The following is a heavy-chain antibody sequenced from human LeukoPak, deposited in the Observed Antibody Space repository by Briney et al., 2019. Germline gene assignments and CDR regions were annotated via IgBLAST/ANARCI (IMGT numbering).Heavy chain of an antibody. CDR3: ASVRIVGATRYFDY. D-gene: IGHD1-26*01. CDR1: SGSFSGYY. Sequence: SETLSLTCAVYSGSFSGYYWSWIRQPPGKGLEWIGEINHSGSTNYNPSLKSRVTITVDTSKNQFSLKLSPVTAADTAVYYCASVRIVGATRYFDYWGQGTLVTVSS. CDR2: INHSGST. V-gene: IGHV4-34*01. J-gene: IGHJ4*02.